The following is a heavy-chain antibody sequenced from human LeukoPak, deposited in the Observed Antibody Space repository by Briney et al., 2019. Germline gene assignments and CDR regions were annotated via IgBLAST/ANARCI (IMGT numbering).Heavy chain of an antibody. D-gene: IGHD3-16*01. CDR2: INPSGGST. Sequence: ASVKVSCKASGYTFTSYYMHWVRQAPGQGLEWMGIINPSGGSTSYAQKLQGRVTMTRDMSTSTVYMELSSLRSEDTAVYYCARDGYGGSLLGYWGQGTLVTVSS. J-gene: IGHJ4*02. CDR1: GYTFTSYY. CDR3: ARDGYGGSLLGY. V-gene: IGHV1-46*01.